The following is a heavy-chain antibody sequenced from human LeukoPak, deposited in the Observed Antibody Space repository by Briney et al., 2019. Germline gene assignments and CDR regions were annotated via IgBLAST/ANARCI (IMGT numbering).Heavy chain of an antibody. J-gene: IGHJ3*02. D-gene: IGHD5-12*01. V-gene: IGHV1-69*04. CDR2: IIPILGIA. CDR3: ARGRGYSGYDLSYAFDI. Sequence: SVKVSCKASGGTFSSYAISWVRQAPGQGLEWMGRIIPILGIANYAQKFQGRVTITADKSTSTAYMELSSLRSEDTAVYYCARGRGYSGYDLSYAFDIWGQGTMVTVSS. CDR1: GGTFSSYA.